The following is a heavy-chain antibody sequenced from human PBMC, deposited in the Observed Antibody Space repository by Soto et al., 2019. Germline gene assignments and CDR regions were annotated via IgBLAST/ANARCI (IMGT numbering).Heavy chain of an antibody. D-gene: IGHD5-12*01. CDR2: IRNKAYGGTT. CDR1: GFTFADYT. V-gene: IGHV3-49*03. J-gene: IGHJ4*02. CDR3: TKEGRYGGHPPPAF. Sequence: GGSLRLSCTASGFTFADYTLSWFRQATGKGLEWLGFIRNKAYGGTTEYAASVKGRFTISRDDSKSIAYLLMNSLKTEDTAMYFCTKEGRYGGHPPPAFWGQGTLVTGSS.